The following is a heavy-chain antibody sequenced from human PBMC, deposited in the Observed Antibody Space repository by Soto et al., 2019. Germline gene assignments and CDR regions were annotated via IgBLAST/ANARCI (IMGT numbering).Heavy chain of an antibody. Sequence: QVQLQESGPGLVKPSQTLSLTCTVSGGSISSGGYYWSWIRQHPGKGLEWIGYIYYSGSTYYNPALKSRVTISVDTSKNQFSLKLSSVTAADTAVYYCARLSNPWGNSVMDYWGQGTLVTVSS. CDR1: GGSISSGGYY. CDR2: IYYSGST. CDR3: ARLSNPWGNSVMDY. J-gene: IGHJ4*02. V-gene: IGHV4-31*03. D-gene: IGHD3-16*01.